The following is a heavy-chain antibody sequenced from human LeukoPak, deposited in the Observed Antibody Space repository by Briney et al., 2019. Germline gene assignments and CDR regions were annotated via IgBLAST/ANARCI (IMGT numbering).Heavy chain of an antibody. Sequence: PGGSLRLSCAASGFTFSDYYMTWIRQAPGKGLEWVSYISSSGSTIYYADSVKGRFTISRDNAKNSLYLQMNSLRAEDTAVYYCARCGMNAYYPYLHYYYMDVWGKGTTVTISS. D-gene: IGHD2-15*01. CDR3: ARCGMNAYYPYLHYYYMDV. CDR2: ISSSGSTI. CDR1: GFTFSDYY. J-gene: IGHJ6*03. V-gene: IGHV3-11*04.